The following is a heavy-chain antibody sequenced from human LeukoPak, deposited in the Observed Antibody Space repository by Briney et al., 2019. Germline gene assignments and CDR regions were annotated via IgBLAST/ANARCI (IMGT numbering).Heavy chain of an antibody. CDR1: GFTFRTYW. D-gene: IGHD3-9*01. Sequence: GGSLRLSCAVSGFTFRTYWMHWVRQVPGEGLVWVSRINEDGSITNYADSVKGRFSISRDNAKNTLYLQMNSLKTEDTAVYYCTRPILQYFDWPSPNYWGQGTLVTVSS. CDR3: TRPILQYFDWPSPNY. V-gene: IGHV3-74*01. J-gene: IGHJ4*02. CDR2: INEDGSIT.